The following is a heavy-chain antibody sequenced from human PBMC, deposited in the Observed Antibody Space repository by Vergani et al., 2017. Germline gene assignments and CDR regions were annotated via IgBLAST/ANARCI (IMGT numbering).Heavy chain of an antibody. V-gene: IGHV4-59*01. J-gene: IGHJ3*02. CDR2: IYYSGST. CDR1: GGSISSYY. CDR3: ARWGDYYDSSGYSDAFDI. D-gene: IGHD3-22*01. Sequence: QVQLQESGPGLVKPSETLSLTCTVSGGSISSYYWSWIRQPPGKGLEWIGYIYYSGSTNSNPSLKSRVTISVDTSKNQFSLKLSSVTAADTAVYYCARWGDYYDSSGYSDAFDIWGQGTMVTVSS.